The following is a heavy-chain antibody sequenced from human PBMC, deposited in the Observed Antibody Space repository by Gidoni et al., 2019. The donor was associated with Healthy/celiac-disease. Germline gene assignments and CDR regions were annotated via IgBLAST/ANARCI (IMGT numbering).Heavy chain of an antibody. CDR1: GLTFSSYD. Sequence: EVQLVESGGGLVQPGGSLRLSCAAPGLTFSSYDMPLVRHATGKGLEWVSAIGTASDTYYPGSVKGRFTISRENAKNALYLQMNSLRAGDTAVYYCARGLQGVIDYWGQGTLVTVSS. J-gene: IGHJ4*02. V-gene: IGHV3-13*01. CDR3: ARGLQGVIDY. CDR2: IGTASDT.